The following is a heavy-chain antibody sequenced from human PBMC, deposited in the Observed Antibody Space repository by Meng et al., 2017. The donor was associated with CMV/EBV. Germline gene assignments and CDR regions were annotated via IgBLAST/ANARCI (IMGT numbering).Heavy chain of an antibody. J-gene: IGHJ4*02. CDR2: INPNSGGT. Sequence: QVQLVQAGAGVEQPGAVVKVSCKASGYTFTGYDMHGVPQAPGQGLEWTGWINPNSGGTNYAQKFQGRVTMTRDTSISTAYMELSRLRSDDTAVYYCARLGSTDDYWGQGTLVTVSS. CDR1: GYTFTGYD. CDR3: ARLGSTDDY. V-gene: IGHV1-2*02. D-gene: IGHD2-15*01.